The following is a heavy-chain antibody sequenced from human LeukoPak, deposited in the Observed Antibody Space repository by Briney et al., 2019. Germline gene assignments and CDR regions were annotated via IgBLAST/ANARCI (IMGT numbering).Heavy chain of an antibody. D-gene: IGHD3-10*01. CDR3: AREPTQPLRFGEFHPFDN. Sequence: PSETLSLTCTVSGDSISSSEDHWTCIRRHPGKALECIGYTSYSGYPDSNPSLKSRVTISLDTSKNQFSLRLSSVTAADTGMYYCAREPTQPLRFGEFHPFDNWGQGTLVTVSS. J-gene: IGHJ4*02. V-gene: IGHV4-31*03. CDR1: GDSISSSEDH. CDR2: TSYSGYP.